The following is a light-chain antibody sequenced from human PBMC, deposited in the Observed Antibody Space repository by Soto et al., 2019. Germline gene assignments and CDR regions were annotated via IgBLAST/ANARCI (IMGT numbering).Light chain of an antibody. Sequence: QSGLTQPASVSGSPGQSITISCTGTSSDVGGYNYVSWYQQHPGKAPKLMIYEVSNRPSGVSNRFSGSKSGNTASLTISGLQAEDEADYYCSSYTSSSTLPYVFGTGTKLTVL. CDR3: SSYTSSSTLPYV. J-gene: IGLJ1*01. V-gene: IGLV2-14*01. CDR1: SSDVGGYNY. CDR2: EVS.